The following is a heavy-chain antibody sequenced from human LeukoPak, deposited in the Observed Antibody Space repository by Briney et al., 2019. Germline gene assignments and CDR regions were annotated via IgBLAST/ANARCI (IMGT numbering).Heavy chain of an antibody. CDR1: GFTFSSYA. J-gene: IGHJ3*02. V-gene: IGHV3-23*01. CDR2: ISGSGGST. Sequence: GGSLRLSCAASGFTFSSYAMSWDRQAPGKGLGWVSAISGSGGSTYYADSVKGRFTISRDNSKNTLYLQMNSLRAEDTAVYYCAAPVVVVAAPDAFDIWGQGTMVTVSS. D-gene: IGHD2-15*01. CDR3: AAPVVVVAAPDAFDI.